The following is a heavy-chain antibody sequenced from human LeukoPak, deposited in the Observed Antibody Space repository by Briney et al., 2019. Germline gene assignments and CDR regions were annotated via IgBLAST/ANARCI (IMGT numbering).Heavy chain of an antibody. Sequence: GASVKVSCKASGYTFTGYYMHWVRQAPGQGLEWMGWIDPNSGGTNYAQKFQGRVTMTRDTSISTAYMELSRLRSDDTAVYYCAREGSPTGHYYYYGMDVWGQGTTVTVSS. J-gene: IGHJ6*02. CDR2: IDPNSGGT. CDR1: GYTFTGYY. CDR3: AREGSPTGHYYYYGMDV. V-gene: IGHV1-2*02.